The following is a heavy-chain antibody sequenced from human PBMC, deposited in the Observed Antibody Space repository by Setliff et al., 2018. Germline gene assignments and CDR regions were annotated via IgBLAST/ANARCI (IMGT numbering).Heavy chain of an antibody. Sequence: GGSLRLSCAASEFTFNKYWVSWVRQSPGKGLEWVANINQAGSAEFYVDSVKGRFSISRDNAKNSLHLQMNSLRAEDTALFYCARAVTIFGVITPIYFYYMDVWGKGTTVTVSS. D-gene: IGHD3-3*01. J-gene: IGHJ6*03. CDR1: EFTFNKYW. CDR3: ARAVTIFGVITPIYFYYMDV. CDR2: INQAGSAE. V-gene: IGHV3-7*01.